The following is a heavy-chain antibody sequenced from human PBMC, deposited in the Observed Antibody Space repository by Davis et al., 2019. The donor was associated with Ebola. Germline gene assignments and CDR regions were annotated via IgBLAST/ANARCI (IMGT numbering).Heavy chain of an antibody. CDR3: ARDSQYSSSWLYYYYYGMDV. Sequence: ASVKVSCKASGYTLTDYQMHWVRQAPGQGLEWMGGINPISGDTNYAQKFQGRVTMTRDTSISTAYMELSRLRSDDTAVYYCARDSQYSSSWLYYYYYGMDVWGQGTTVTVSS. CDR1: GYTLTDYQ. J-gene: IGHJ6*02. CDR2: INPISGDT. V-gene: IGHV1-2*02. D-gene: IGHD6-13*01.